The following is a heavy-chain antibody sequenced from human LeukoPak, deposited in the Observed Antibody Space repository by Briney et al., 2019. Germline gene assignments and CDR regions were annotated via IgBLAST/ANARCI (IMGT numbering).Heavy chain of an antibody. CDR3: ARRVEGRGSGIKD. CDR1: GGSISSSKW. V-gene: IGHV4-4*02. CDR2: IHHSGTT. Sequence: PSGTLSLTCAVSGGSISSSKWWSGARQSPGKGLEWIGEIHHSGTTNYKPSLKSRVTISVDKSKNQFSLRLNSVTAADTAVYYCARRVEGRGSGIKDWGQGTLVTVSS. J-gene: IGHJ4*02. D-gene: IGHD3-10*01.